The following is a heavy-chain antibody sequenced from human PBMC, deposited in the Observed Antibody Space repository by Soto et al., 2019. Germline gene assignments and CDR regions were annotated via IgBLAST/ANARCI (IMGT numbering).Heavy chain of an antibody. CDR2: ITTYNGNT. V-gene: IGHV1-18*01. Sequence: QVQLVQSGVEVREPGASVKVSCKAVRYIFTNYGVSWVRQAPGQGLEWMGWITTYNGNTEYAQKFQGRLTMTXXASTSTAYMELGSLRSDDTAIYYCARALTGYGMDVWGQGTTVTVSS. CDR3: ARALTGYGMDV. CDR1: RYIFTNYG. J-gene: IGHJ6*02.